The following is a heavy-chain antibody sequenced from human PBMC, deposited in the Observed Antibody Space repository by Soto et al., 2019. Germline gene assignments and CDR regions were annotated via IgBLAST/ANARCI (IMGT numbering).Heavy chain of an antibody. CDR1: GYTFTSYA. CDR3: ARDIGCSSTSCYGNWFDP. Sequence: SVKVSCKASGYTFTSYAMHWVRQAPGQRLEWMGWINAGNGNTKYSQKFQGRVTITRDTSASTAYMELSSLRSEDTAVYYCARDIGCSSTSCYGNWFDPWGQGTLVTVSS. V-gene: IGHV1-3*01. CDR2: INAGNGNT. D-gene: IGHD2-2*01. J-gene: IGHJ5*02.